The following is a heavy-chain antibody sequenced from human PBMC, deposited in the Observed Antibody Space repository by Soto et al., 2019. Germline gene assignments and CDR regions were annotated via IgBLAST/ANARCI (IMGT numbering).Heavy chain of an antibody. CDR2: IDPRDSYT. D-gene: IGHD2-2*01. J-gene: IGHJ5*02. Sequence: GESLKISCTGFGYTFTTFWISWVRQMPGRGLERMGRIDPRDSYTNYSPSFQGHVTISVDKSISTAYLQWGSLKASDTAMYYCARLYCTSSTCDSWFDPWGQGTLVTVSS. CDR3: ARLYCTSSTCDSWFDP. CDR1: GYTFTTFW. V-gene: IGHV5-10-1*01.